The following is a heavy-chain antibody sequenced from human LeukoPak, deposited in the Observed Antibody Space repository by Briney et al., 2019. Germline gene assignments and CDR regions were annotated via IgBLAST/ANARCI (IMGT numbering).Heavy chain of an antibody. CDR3: VRGNLGGFDP. Sequence: GGSLRLSCVASGFIFGSYSMNWVRQAPGKGLEWIAYITSDVSTKSYADSVKGRFTISRDNDKNSLYLHMNSLRAEDTALYYCVRGNLGGFDPWGQGTRVTVSS. CDR1: GFIFGSYS. J-gene: IGHJ5*02. D-gene: IGHD1-26*01. CDR2: ITSDVSTK. V-gene: IGHV3-48*01.